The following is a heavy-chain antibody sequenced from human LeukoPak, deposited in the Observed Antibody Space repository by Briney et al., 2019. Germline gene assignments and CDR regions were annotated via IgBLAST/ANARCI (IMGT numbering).Heavy chain of an antibody. CDR1: GYSISSGYY. Sequence: SETLSLTCAVSGYSISSGYYWGWIRQPPGKGLEWIGSIYHSGSTYYNPSLKSRVTISVDTSKNQFSLKLSSVTAADTAVYYCARILGPQSSTYYDFWSGSYFDYWGQGTLVTVSS. CDR3: ARILGPQSSTYYDFWSGSYFDY. D-gene: IGHD3-3*01. CDR2: IYHSGST. V-gene: IGHV4-38-2*01. J-gene: IGHJ4*02.